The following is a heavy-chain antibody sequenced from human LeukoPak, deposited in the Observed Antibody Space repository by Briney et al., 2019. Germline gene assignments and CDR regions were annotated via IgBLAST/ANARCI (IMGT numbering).Heavy chain of an antibody. CDR1: GFTVSSNY. CDR3: AKDSRNMITFGGVIPD. CDR2: IYSGGST. Sequence: PGGSLRLSCAASGFTVSSNYMSWVRQAPGKGLEWVSVIYSGGSTYYADSVKGRFTISRDNSKNTLYLQMNSLRAEDTAVYYCAKDSRNMITFGGVIPDWGQGTLVTVSS. V-gene: IGHV3-66*01. D-gene: IGHD3-16*02. J-gene: IGHJ4*02.